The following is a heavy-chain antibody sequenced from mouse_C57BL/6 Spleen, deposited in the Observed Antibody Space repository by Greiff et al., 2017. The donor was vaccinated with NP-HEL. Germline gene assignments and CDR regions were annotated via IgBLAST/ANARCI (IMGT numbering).Heavy chain of an antibody. CDR3: ARDRDYGNFDY. Sequence: EVKLVESGGGLVKPGGSLKLSCAASGFTFSSYAMSWVRQTPEKRLEWVATISDGGSYTYYPDNVKGRFTISRDNAKNNLYLQMSHLKSEDTAMYYCARDRDYGNFDYWGKGTTLTVSS. CDR1: GFTFSSYA. V-gene: IGHV5-4*01. CDR2: ISDGGSYT. J-gene: IGHJ2*01. D-gene: IGHD2-1*01.